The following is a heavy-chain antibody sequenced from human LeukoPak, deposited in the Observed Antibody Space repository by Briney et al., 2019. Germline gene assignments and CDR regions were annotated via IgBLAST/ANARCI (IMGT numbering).Heavy chain of an antibody. CDR1: GGSFSGYY. V-gene: IGHV4-34*01. Sequence: NPSETLSLTCAVYGGSFSGYYWSWIRQPPGKGLEWIGEINHSGSTNYNPSLKSRVTISVDTSKNQFSLKLSSVTAADTAVYYCARDLMSVYGMDVWGQGTTVTVSS. D-gene: IGHD2-8*01. J-gene: IGHJ6*02. CDR3: ARDLMSVYGMDV. CDR2: INHSGST.